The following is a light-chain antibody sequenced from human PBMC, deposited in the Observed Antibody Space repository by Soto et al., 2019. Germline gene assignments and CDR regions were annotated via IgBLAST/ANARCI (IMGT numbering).Light chain of an antibody. Sequence: EIVLTQAPGTLSLSPLERSTLSLICSQSVSNNYLAWYQQRPGQAPRLLIYGASSRATGIPDRFSGSGSGTDFTLTISRLEPEDFAVYYCQQYGSSPPTFGQGTRLEIK. J-gene: IGKJ5*01. CDR1: QSVSNNY. CDR3: QQYGSSPPT. CDR2: GAS. V-gene: IGKV3-20*01.